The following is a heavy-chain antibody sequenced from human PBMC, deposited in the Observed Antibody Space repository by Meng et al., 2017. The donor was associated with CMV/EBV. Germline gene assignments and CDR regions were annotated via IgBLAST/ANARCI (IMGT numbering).Heavy chain of an antibody. Sequence: ASVKVSCKASVYTFTGYYMHWVRQAPGQGLEWMGWINPNSGGTNYAQKFQGRVTMTRDTSISTAYMELSRLRSDDTAVYYCAVAVAPRGDAFDIWGQGTMVTVSS. V-gene: IGHV1-2*02. J-gene: IGHJ3*02. CDR3: AVAVAPRGDAFDI. CDR1: VYTFTGYY. CDR2: INPNSGGT. D-gene: IGHD6-19*01.